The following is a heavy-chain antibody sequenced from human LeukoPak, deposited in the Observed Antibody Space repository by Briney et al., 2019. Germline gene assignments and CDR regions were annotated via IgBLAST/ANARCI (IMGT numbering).Heavy chain of an antibody. CDR2: INPISGTT. CDR3: ARDSLSAAAGTAVRGPRRVPGGQFDP. V-gene: IGHV1-2*02. D-gene: IGHD6-13*01. J-gene: IGHJ5*02. CDR1: GYTFTGYY. Sequence: GASVKVSCKGSGYTFTGYYMHWVRQAPGQGLEWMGWINPISGTTNYAQKLQGRVTVTRDTSISTVYMELSRLESDDTAVYYCARDSLSAAAGTAVRGPRRVPGGQFDPWGQGTLVTVSS.